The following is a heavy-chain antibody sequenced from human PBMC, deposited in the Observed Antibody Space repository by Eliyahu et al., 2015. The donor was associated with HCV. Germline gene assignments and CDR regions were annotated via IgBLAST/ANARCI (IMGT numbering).Heavy chain of an antibody. V-gene: IGHV5-51*01. CDR1: GYTFSNYW. D-gene: IGHD1-26*01. CDR3: XRGGVYSGTPLDL. CDR2: IYPSIXDX. J-gene: IGHJ5*02. Sequence: VQLVQSGAEVKKPGESLKISCKGSGYTFSNYWXAWVRQMPEKGLEWMGSIYPSIXDXKXSPSXQGXVTFSVDKSISTAFLQWNNLEASDTAMYYCXRGGVYSGTPLDLWGQGTRVSVSS.